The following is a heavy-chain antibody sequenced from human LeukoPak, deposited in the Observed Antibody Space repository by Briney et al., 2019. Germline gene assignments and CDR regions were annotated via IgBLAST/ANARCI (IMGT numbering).Heavy chain of an antibody. Sequence: ASVKVSCKVSGYTLTELSMHWVRQAPGQGLEWMGWISAYNGNTNYAQKLQGRVTMTTDTSTSTAYMELRSLRSDDTAVYYCARVPDIVVVVAANRLGYDYWGQGTLVTVSS. CDR3: ARVPDIVVVVAANRLGYDY. CDR2: ISAYNGNT. CDR1: GYTLTELS. D-gene: IGHD2-15*01. J-gene: IGHJ4*02. V-gene: IGHV1-18*01.